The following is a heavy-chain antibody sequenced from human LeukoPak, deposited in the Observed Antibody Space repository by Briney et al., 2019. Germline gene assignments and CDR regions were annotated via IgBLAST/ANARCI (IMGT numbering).Heavy chain of an antibody. D-gene: IGHD6-19*01. CDR2: ISSSSSYI. CDR3: ARSSGSSGWYVIGY. V-gene: IGHV3-21*01. J-gene: IGHJ4*02. CDR1: GFTFSNYP. Sequence: GRSLRLSCAASGFTFSNYPMHWVRQAPGKGLEWVSSISSSSSYIYYADSVKGRFTISRDNAKNSLYLQMNSLRAEDTAVYYCARSSGSSGWYVIGYWGQGTLVTVSS.